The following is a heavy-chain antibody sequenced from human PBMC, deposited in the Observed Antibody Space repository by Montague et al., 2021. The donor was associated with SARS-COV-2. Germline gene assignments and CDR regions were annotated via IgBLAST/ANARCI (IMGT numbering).Heavy chain of an antibody. CDR1: GFNFNNFG. V-gene: IGHV3-30*18. J-gene: IGHJ4*02. CDR2: ISYEGSIQ. Sequence: SLRLSCAASGFNFNNFGMHWVRQAPGQGLEWVAVISYEGSIQYYADSVKGRFTISRDWSKSTLYLQMSSLRPDDTAVYYCAKDATIFWFERGRGTFDCWGRETLVAVSS. D-gene: IGHD3-3*01. CDR3: AKDATIFWFERGRGTFDC.